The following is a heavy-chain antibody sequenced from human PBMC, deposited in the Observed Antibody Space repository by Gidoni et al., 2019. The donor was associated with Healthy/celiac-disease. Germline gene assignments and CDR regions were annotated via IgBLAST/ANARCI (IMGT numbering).Heavy chain of an antibody. CDR3: ARQGIAAPGAFDI. CDR1: GFTFSSYS. Sequence: EVQLVESGGGLVQPGGSLRLSCAASGFTFSSYSMNWVRQAPGKGLEWVSYISSSSSTIYYADSVKGRFTISRDNAKNSLYLHMNSLRAEDTAVYYCARQGIAAPGAFDIWGQGTMVTVSS. J-gene: IGHJ3*02. CDR2: ISSSSSTI. V-gene: IGHV3-48*01. D-gene: IGHD6-13*01.